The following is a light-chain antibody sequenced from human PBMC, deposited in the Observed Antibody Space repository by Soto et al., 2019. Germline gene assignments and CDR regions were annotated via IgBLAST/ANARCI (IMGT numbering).Light chain of an antibody. V-gene: IGKV3-20*01. CDR1: QSVGTS. Sequence: EIVLTQSPVTLSLSPGERGTLSSRASQSVGTSLAWYQQKPGQAPRLLIYGASNRATGIPDRFSGSGSGTDFTLTISKLEPEDFAVYHCQQYGGSPRTFGQGTKVDIK. CDR2: GAS. J-gene: IGKJ1*01. CDR3: QQYGGSPRT.